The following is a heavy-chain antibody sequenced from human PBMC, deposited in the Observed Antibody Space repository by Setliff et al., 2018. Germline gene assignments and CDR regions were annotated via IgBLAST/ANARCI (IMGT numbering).Heavy chain of an antibody. CDR2: ISPHNGNT. CDR3: SRLVRFCTRIVCQRLSGDDF. J-gene: IGHJ4*02. CDR1: GYSFTDYG. V-gene: IGHV1-18*01. Sequence: ASVKVSCKASGYSFTDYGVSWVRQAPGPGLEWVGWISPHNGNTYYAPKLEGRVTMTTDISSTTAYLELSSLRSDDTAIYFCSRLVRFCTRIVCQRLSGDDFWGQGTLVTVSS. D-gene: IGHD2-15*01.